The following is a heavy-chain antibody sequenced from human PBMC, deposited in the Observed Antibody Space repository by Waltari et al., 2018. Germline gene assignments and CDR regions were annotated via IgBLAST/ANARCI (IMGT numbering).Heavy chain of an antibody. CDR2: IYSGGST. CDR1: GFTISSTD. J-gene: IGHJ4*02. D-gene: IGHD6-6*01. Sequence: EVQLVETGGGLIQPGGSLRLSCAASGFTISSTDMSWVRQAPGKVLECVSVIYSGGSTYYADSVKGRFTISRDNSKNTLYLQMNSLRAEDTAVYYCARGSSIAAPFFDYWGQGTLVTVSS. V-gene: IGHV3-53*02. CDR3: ARGSSIAAPFFDY.